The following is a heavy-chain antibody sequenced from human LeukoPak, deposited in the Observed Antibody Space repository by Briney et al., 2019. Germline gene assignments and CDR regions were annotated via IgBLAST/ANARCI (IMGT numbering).Heavy chain of an antibody. J-gene: IGHJ5*02. CDR1: GGSLLNYY. CDR2: IPHRGNT. V-gene: IGHV4-59*01. D-gene: IGHD6-13*01. Sequence: PSETLSLTCTVSGGSLLNYYGTWISQPPGKALEWIGSIPHRGNTNSNPSLKSQLTQSVATPKGQFFLKLASVSAADTAVYYSVRSRGGVDSSWDEFVPWGQRILVTVSS. CDR3: VRSRGGVDSSWDEFVP.